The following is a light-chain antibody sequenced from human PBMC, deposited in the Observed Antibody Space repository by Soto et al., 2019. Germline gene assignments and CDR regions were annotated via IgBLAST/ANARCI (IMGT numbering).Light chain of an antibody. J-gene: IGKJ4*01. CDR2: SAS. CDR1: EAISSW. Sequence: DIKMTQSPSSVSASVGDRVTITCRASEAISSWLAWYQQKPGRAPKLLIYSASSLQNGAPSRFTGSGSGTDFTLTITSLQPDDTAIYYCQQARSFPLTFGGGTMVEIK. CDR3: QQARSFPLT. V-gene: IGKV1-12*01.